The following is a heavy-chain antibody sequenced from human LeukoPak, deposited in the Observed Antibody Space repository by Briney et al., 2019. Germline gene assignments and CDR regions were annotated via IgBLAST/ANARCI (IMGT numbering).Heavy chain of an antibody. Sequence: PGGSLRLSCAASGFTFSSYAMHWVRQAPGKGLEWVAVISYDGSNKYYADSVKGRFTISRDNSKNTLYLQMNSLRAEDTAVYYCARGGHDSSGYYYFGGSSVYSVDYWGQGTLVTVSS. CDR2: ISYDGSNK. CDR3: ARGGHDSSGYYYFGGSSVYSVDY. D-gene: IGHD3-22*01. V-gene: IGHV3-30-3*01. CDR1: GFTFSSYA. J-gene: IGHJ4*02.